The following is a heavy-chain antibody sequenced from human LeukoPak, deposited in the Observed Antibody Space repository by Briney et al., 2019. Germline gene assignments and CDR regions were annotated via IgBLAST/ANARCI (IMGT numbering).Heavy chain of an antibody. CDR2: TYYRSKWYN. Sequence: SQTLSLTCAISGDSVSNNSAAWNWIRQSPSRGLEWLGRTYYRSKWYNDYAVSVKSRITINPDTSKNQFSLQLNSVTPEDTAVYYCARGSTIAAAGTKSYLLDYWGQGTLVTVSS. V-gene: IGHV6-1*01. D-gene: IGHD6-13*01. CDR3: ARGSTIAAAGTKSYLLDY. CDR1: GDSVSNNSAA. J-gene: IGHJ4*02.